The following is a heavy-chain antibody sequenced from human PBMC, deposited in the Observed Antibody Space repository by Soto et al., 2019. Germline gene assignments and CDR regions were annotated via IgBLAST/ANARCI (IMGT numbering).Heavy chain of an antibody. D-gene: IGHD4-17*01. CDR2: IYSAGMT. CDR1: GVTVRSHY. CDR3: ARATTATMGFNY. J-gene: IGHJ4*02. V-gene: IGHV3-53*02. Sequence: QLEETGGGLLQPGGSLRLSCAASGVTVRSHYMSWVRQAPGRGLEWVSVIYSAGMTYYTDSVKGRFIISMDTSQNTLYLQMNNLRAEDTAVYYCARATTATMGFNYWGQGTLVTVSS.